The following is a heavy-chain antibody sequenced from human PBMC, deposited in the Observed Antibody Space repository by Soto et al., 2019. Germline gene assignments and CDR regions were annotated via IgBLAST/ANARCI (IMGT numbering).Heavy chain of an antibody. Sequence: EVQLLESGGGLVQPGGSLRLSCAASGFTFSTYALNWVRQAPGKGLEWVSAISGRGDSTYYADSVKGRFTISRDNSKSTLFLQMSSLRAADTAVYYCAKDRTGAGNYYYYMYVWGKGTTVTFSS. J-gene: IGHJ6*03. CDR3: AKDRTGAGNYYYYMYV. CDR2: ISGRGDST. V-gene: IGHV3-23*01. CDR1: GFTFSTYA. D-gene: IGHD1-26*01.